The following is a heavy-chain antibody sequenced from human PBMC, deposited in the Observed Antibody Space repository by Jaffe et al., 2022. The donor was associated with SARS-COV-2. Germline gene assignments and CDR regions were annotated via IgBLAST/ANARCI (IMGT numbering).Heavy chain of an antibody. CDR1: GGSISSSSYY. V-gene: IGHV4-39*01. Sequence: QLQLQESGPGLVKPSETLSLTCTVSGGSISSSSYYWGWIRQPPGKGLEWIGSIYYSGSTYYNPSLKSRVTISVDTSKNQFSLKLSSVTAADTAVYYCARRGYSSSWYENWGQGTLVTVSS. J-gene: IGHJ4*02. CDR3: ARRGYSSSWYEN. CDR2: IYYSGST. D-gene: IGHD6-13*01.